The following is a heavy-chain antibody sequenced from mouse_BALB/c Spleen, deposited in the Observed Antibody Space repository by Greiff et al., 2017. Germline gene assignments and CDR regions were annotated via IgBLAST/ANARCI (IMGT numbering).Heavy chain of an antibody. V-gene: IGHV5-17*02. CDR1: GFTFSSFG. J-gene: IGHJ3*01. Sequence: EVQLVESGGGLVQPGGSRKLSCAASGFTFSSFGMHWVRQAPEKGLEWVAYISSGSSTIYYADTVKGRFTISRDNPKNTLFLQMTSLRSEDTAMYYCARSYDGYYVPAYWGQGTLVTVSA. CDR2: ISSGSSTI. D-gene: IGHD2-3*01. CDR3: ARSYDGYYVPAY.